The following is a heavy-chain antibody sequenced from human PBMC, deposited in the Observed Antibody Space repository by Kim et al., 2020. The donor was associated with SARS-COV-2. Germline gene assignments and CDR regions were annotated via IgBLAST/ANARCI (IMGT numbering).Heavy chain of an antibody. CDR2: ISYDGSNK. J-gene: IGHJ2*01. V-gene: IGHV3-30*04. Sequence: GGSLRLSCAASGFTFSSYAMHWVRQAPGKGLEWVAVISYDGSNKYYADSVKGRFTISRDNSKNTLYLQMNSLRAEDTAVYYCARGPSMVRGVIPWYFDLWGRGTLVTVSS. CDR3: ARGPSMVRGVIPWYFDL. CDR1: GFTFSSYA. D-gene: IGHD3-10*01.